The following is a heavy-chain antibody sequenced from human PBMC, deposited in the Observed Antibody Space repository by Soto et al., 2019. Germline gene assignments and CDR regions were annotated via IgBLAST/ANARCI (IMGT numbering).Heavy chain of an antibody. CDR3: ARGDYYDSSGPFSDAFDI. CDR1: GFTFSSYA. J-gene: IGHJ3*02. D-gene: IGHD3-22*01. Sequence: GGSLRLSCAASGFTFSSYAMSWVRQAPWKGLEWVSAISGSGGSTYYADSVKGRFTISRDNSKNTLYLQMNSLRAEDTAVYYCARGDYYDSSGPFSDAFDIWGQGTMVTVSS. CDR2: ISGSGGST. V-gene: IGHV3-23*01.